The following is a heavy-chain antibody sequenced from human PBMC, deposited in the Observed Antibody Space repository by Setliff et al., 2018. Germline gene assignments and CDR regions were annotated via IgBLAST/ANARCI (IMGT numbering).Heavy chain of an antibody. Sequence: SETLSLTCAVYGGSFSDYYWGWIRQPPGKGLEWIAEINHSGSTYYKPSLQSRVTMSVDTSKNQFSLKLTFVTAADTAVYYCARVDFTMIQGVIGLWGQGTLVTVSS. CDR1: GGSFSDYY. D-gene: IGHD3-10*01. J-gene: IGHJ1*01. CDR3: ARVDFTMIQGVIGL. CDR2: INHSGST. V-gene: IGHV4-34*10.